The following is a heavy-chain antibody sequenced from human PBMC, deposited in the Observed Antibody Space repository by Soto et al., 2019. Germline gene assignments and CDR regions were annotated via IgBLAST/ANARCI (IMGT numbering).Heavy chain of an antibody. CDR2: IYWDDDK. J-gene: IGHJ4*02. CDR1: GFSLSTSGVG. V-gene: IGHV2-5*02. Sequence: QITLKESGPTLVKPTQTLTLTCTFSGFSLSTSGVGVGWIRQPPGKALEWLALIYWDDDKRYSPSLKSRLTITKDTSKNQVVPTMPILDPVDTATYYCAHSFPWGAMPDYWGQGTLVTVSS. CDR3: AHSFPWGAMPDY. D-gene: IGHD3-16*01.